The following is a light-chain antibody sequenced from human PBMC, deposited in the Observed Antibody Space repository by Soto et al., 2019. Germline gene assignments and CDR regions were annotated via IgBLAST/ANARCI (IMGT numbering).Light chain of an antibody. V-gene: IGLV2-11*01. J-gene: IGLJ1*01. Sequence: QSVLTQPRSVSGSPGQSVTISCTGSNSDVGGYSYVSWYQQHPGKAPKLMIYDVTKRPSGVPDRFSGSKSGNTASLTISGLQADDEADYHCCSFAGTFLFVFGTGTKLTVL. CDR2: DVT. CDR1: NSDVGGYSY. CDR3: CSFAGTFLFV.